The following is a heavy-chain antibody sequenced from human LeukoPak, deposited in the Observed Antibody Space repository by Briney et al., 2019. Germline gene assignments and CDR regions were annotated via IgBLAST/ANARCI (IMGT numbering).Heavy chain of an antibody. J-gene: IGHJ4*02. V-gene: IGHV4-4*07. CDR1: CGPIYSYY. Sequence: SETLFPTCTVSCGPIYSYYWSWIRQPAGKGLEWIGRLYPSVSPNYNPSLKSRVSMSVDTSKNQLALNLRAVTAADTAVYYCARLGSYYDSSVDYWGQGTLVTVSS. CDR2: LYPSVSP. CDR3: ARLGSYYDSSVDY. D-gene: IGHD3-22*01.